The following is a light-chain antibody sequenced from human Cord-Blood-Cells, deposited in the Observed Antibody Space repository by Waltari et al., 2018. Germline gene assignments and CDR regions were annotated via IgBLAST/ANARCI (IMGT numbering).Light chain of an antibody. J-gene: IGKJ2*01. CDR2: KVS. CDR1: QSLVHSDGNTY. Sequence: DVVMTQSPLSLPVTLGQPASISCRSSQSLVHSDGNTYLNWLQQRPGQSPRRLIYKVSNRDSGVPDRFSGSGSGTDFTLKISRVEAEDVGVYYCMQGTHWPAYTFGQGTKLEIK. V-gene: IGKV2-30*02. CDR3: MQGTHWPAYT.